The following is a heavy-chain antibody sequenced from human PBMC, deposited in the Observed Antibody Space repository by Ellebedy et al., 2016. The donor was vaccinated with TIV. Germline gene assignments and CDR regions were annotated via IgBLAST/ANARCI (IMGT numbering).Heavy chain of an antibody. CDR1: GGSISSYY. Sequence: SETLSLTCTVSGGSISSYYWSWIRQPPGKGLEWIGYIYYSGSTNYNPSLKSRVTISVDTSKNQFSLKLSSVTAADTAVYYCASNGLRLGELSLSFRYGMDVWGQGTTVTVSS. V-gene: IGHV4-59*01. CDR2: IYYSGST. CDR3: ASNGLRLGELSLSFRYGMDV. D-gene: IGHD3-16*02. J-gene: IGHJ6*02.